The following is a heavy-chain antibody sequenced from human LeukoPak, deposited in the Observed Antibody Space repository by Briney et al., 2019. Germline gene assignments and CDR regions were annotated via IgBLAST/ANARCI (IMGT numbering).Heavy chain of an antibody. CDR1: GYTFTDYD. CDR2: MNPNSGVT. Sequence: ASVKVSCKASGYTFTDYDINWVRQATGQGLEWMAWMNPNSGVTGYAQKFQGRVSMTRDTSVSTAYMELSSLRSEDTAVYFCARGPIYPKSGDYPNYYLDYWGQGTLVTVSS. V-gene: IGHV1-8*01. J-gene: IGHJ4*02. CDR3: ARGPIYPKSGDYPNYYLDY. D-gene: IGHD1-26*01.